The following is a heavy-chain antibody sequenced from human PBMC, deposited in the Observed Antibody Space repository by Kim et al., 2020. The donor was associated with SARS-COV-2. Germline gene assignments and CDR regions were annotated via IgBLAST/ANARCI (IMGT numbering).Heavy chain of an antibody. D-gene: IGHD2-15*01. CDR3: TTDIKTIVVVVAATLEHWFDP. Sequence: GGSLRLSCAASGFTFSNAWMSWVRQAPGKGLEWVGCMKSKTDGGTTDYAAPVKGRFTISRDDSKNTLYLQMNSMKTEDTAVYYCTTDIKTIVVVVAATLEHWFDPWGQGTLVPVSS. CDR2: MKSKTDGGTT. V-gene: IGHV3-15*01. J-gene: IGHJ5*02. CDR1: GFTFSNAW.